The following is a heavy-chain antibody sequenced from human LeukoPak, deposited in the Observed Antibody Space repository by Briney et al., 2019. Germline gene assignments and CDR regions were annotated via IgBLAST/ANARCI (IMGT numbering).Heavy chain of an antibody. CDR2: IYTSGNT. Sequence: SETLSLTCTVSGGSISSYYWSWIRQPAGKGLEWIGRIYTSGNTIYNPSLKSRVTMSVDTSKNQFSLKLSSVTAADTAVYYCAKDHESDGYPCLDHWGLGTLVTVSS. J-gene: IGHJ4*02. CDR1: GGSISSYY. CDR3: AKDHESDGYPCLDH. V-gene: IGHV4-4*07. D-gene: IGHD3-22*01.